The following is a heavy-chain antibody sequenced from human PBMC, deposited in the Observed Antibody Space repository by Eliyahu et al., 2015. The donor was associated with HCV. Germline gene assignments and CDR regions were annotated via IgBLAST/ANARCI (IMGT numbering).Heavy chain of an antibody. CDR1: GGTXSRYG. D-gene: IGHD1-14*01. V-gene: IGHV1-69*01. CDR2: IIPIFGTP. J-gene: IGHJ4*02. Sequence: QVQLVQSGAEVKKPGSSVKVSCKASGGTXSRYGISWVRQAPGQGLEWMGGIIPIFGTPKYAQKFQGRITITADESTSTAYVELTSLRSEDTAVYYCAGGSAWEPEIDYWGQGTLVTVSS. CDR3: AGGSAWEPEIDY.